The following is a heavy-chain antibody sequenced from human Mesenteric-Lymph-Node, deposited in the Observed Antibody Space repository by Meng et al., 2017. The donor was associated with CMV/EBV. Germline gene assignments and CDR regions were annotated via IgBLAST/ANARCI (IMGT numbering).Heavy chain of an antibody. J-gene: IGHJ4*02. Sequence: VQFHRGGAGLLEPSETRSVTCAVYGGSFSGYYWNWIRQSPEKGLEWIGEINHSGSTTYNPSFTSRIIISVDTSTNQISLNMSSVTAADTAAYYCARGSSYDILTGYFDYWGQGALVTVSS. CDR2: INHSGST. CDR1: GGSFSGYY. D-gene: IGHD3-9*01. CDR3: ARGSSYDILTGYFDY. V-gene: IGHV4-34*01.